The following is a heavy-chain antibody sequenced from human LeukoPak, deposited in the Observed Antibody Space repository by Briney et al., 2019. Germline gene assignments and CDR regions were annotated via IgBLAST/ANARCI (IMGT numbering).Heavy chain of an antibody. D-gene: IGHD2-15*01. CDR3: ARGLPIVVVVVEGAFDI. CDR1: GYSFTTYG. V-gene: IGHV1-18*01. CDR2: ISAYNGNT. J-gene: IGHJ3*02. Sequence: GASVKVSCKTSGYSFTTYGSTWVRQAPGQGLEWMGWISAYNGNTIYAQKFQGRVTMTTDTSTSTAYMELRSLRSDDTAVYYCARGLPIVVVVVEGAFDIWGQGTMVTVSS.